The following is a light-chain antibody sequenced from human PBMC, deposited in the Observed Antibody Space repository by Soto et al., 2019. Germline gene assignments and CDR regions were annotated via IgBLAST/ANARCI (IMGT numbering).Light chain of an antibody. CDR3: SSYAGSSNV. J-gene: IGLJ1*01. V-gene: IGLV2-8*01. CDR2: EVN. Sequence: KLASGSGMRRQAVALSCHATSSDVGGYNYVSWYQQHPGKAPKLMIYEVNKRPSGVPDRFSGSKSGNTASLTVSGLQAEDEADYYRSSYAGSSNVFGTGNKGTVL. CDR1: SSDVGGYNY.